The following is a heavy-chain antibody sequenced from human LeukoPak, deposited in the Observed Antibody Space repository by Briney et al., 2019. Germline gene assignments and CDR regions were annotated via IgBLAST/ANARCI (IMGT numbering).Heavy chain of an antibody. Sequence: ASVKVSCKASGGTFSSYAFSWVRQAPGQGLEWMGGIIPIFGTANYAQKFQVRVTITADTSTSTAYMELSRLRSDDTAVYYCTRGWSRYSSGWKYYFDYWGQGTLVTVSS. CDR1: GGTFSSYA. J-gene: IGHJ4*02. CDR2: IIPIFGTA. D-gene: IGHD6-19*01. V-gene: IGHV1-69*06. CDR3: TRGWSRYSSGWKYYFDY.